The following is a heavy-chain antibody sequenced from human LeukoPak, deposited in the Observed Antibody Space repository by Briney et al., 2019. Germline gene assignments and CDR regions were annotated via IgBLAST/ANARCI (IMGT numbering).Heavy chain of an antibody. D-gene: IGHD3-10*01. CDR1: GGSFSGYY. V-gene: IGHV4-34*01. Sequence: SETLSLTCAVYGGSFSGYYWSWIRQPPGKGLEWIGEINYSGSTNHNPSLKSRVTISVDTSENQFSLKLSSVTAADTAVYYCARAVLLWFGELYYFDYWGQGTLVTVSS. J-gene: IGHJ4*02. CDR2: INYSGST. CDR3: ARAVLLWFGELYYFDY.